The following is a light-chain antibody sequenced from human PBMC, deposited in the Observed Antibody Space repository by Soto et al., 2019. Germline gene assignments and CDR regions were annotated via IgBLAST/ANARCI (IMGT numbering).Light chain of an antibody. V-gene: IGKV3-20*01. CDR2: DAS. CDR1: QSVSSSY. Sequence: EIVLTQSPGTLSLSPGERATLSCRASQSVSSSYLAWYQQKPGQAPRLLIYDASSRATGIPDRFSGSGSGTDVTLTISRLEPEDFAVYYCQQYGSAPQTFGQGNKVEIK. J-gene: IGKJ1*01. CDR3: QQYGSAPQT.